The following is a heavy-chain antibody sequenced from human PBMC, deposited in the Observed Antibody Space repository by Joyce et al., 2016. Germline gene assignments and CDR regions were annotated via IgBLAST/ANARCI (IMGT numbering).Heavy chain of an antibody. V-gene: IGHV3-9*01. CDR2: ISWNSGTI. CDR1: GFSFDDYA. D-gene: IGHD3-16*01. Sequence: EVQLVESGGGLVQPGRSLRLSCAASGFSFDDYAMHWVRQAPGKGLEGVSDISWNSGTIVYADSVKGRFTISRDNAKNSLYLQMNSLRAEDTALYYCAKAILRGYSYAFNYWGQGTLVTVSS. J-gene: IGHJ4*02. CDR3: AKAILRGYSYAFNY.